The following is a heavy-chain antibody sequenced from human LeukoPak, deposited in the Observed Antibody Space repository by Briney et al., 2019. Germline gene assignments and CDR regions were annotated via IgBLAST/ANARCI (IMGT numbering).Heavy chain of an antibody. CDR2: ISGSGGST. V-gene: IGHV3-23*01. D-gene: IGHD3-22*01. J-gene: IGHJ4*02. Sequence: PGGSLRLSCAASGFTFSGYVMTWVGQPPGKGLQWVADISGSGGSTYYADSVKGRFTISRDNSKNTLYLQMNSLRAEDTAVYYCATPYDPFDYWGQGTLVTVSS. CDR1: GFTFSGYV. CDR3: ATPYDPFDY.